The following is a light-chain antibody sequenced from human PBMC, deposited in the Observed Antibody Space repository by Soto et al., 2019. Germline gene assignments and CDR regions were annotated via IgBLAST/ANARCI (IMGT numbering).Light chain of an antibody. J-gene: IGKJ2*01. CDR3: QQYNSYSYT. CDR2: DAS. CDR1: QSVSSN. Sequence: MTQSPATLSVSPGERATLSCRASQSVSSNLAWYQQKPGKAPKLLIYDASSLESGVPSRFSGSGSGTEFTLTISSLQPDDFATYYCQQYNSYSYTFGQGTKLEIK. V-gene: IGKV1-5*01.